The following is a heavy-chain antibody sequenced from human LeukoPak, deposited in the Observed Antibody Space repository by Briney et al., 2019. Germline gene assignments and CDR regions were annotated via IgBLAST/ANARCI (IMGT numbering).Heavy chain of an antibody. Sequence: QTGGSLRLSCAASGFTFSSYGMHWVRQAPGKGLEWVAVISYDGSNKYYADSVKGRFTISRDDATNLQYLQMNSLTAEDTAVYYCARRGSYEFDFWGQGTLVTVSS. CDR1: GFTFSSYG. CDR3: ARRGSYEFDF. J-gene: IGHJ4*02. V-gene: IGHV3-30*03. D-gene: IGHD1-26*01. CDR2: ISYDGSNK.